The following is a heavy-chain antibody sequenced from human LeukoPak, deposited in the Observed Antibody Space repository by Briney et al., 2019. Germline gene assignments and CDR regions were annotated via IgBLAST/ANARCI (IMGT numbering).Heavy chain of an antibody. Sequence: GESLKISCKGSGYRFTSYWISWVRQMPGKGLEWMGRIDPSDSYTNYSPSFQGHVTISADKSISTAYLQWSSLRASDTAMYYCAVGDTAMSTPWGQGTLVTVSS. CDR1: GYRFTSYW. V-gene: IGHV5-10-1*01. CDR2: IDPSDSYT. D-gene: IGHD5-18*01. CDR3: AVGDTAMSTP. J-gene: IGHJ5*02.